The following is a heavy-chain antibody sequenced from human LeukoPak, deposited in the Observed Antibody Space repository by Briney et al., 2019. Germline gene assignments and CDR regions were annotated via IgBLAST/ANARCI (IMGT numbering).Heavy chain of an antibody. D-gene: IGHD3-16*02. Sequence: SVKVSCKTHGGTVSSYAISLVRQAPGPWLDWMRGIFPIFGTANYAQKFQGRVTITGEESTSTGYMELSSLRSEDTAVYYCASLELPRLGELSGHFYFDYWGQGTLVNVSS. CDR3: ASLELPRLGELSGHFYFDY. J-gene: IGHJ4*02. CDR1: GGTVSSYA. CDR2: IFPIFGTA. V-gene: IGHV1-69*01.